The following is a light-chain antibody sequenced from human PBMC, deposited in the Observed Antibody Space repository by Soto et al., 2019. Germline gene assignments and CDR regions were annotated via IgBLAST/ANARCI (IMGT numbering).Light chain of an antibody. CDR1: SSDVGGYNY. CDR3: SSYTSSSTNV. Sequence: QSVLTQPASVSGSPGQSITISCTGTSSDVGGYNYVSWYQQHPGKAPKPMIYDVSNRPSGVSNRFSGSKSGNTASLTISGLQAEDEADYYCSSYTSSSTNVFGTGTQLTVL. J-gene: IGLJ7*01. V-gene: IGLV2-14*01. CDR2: DVS.